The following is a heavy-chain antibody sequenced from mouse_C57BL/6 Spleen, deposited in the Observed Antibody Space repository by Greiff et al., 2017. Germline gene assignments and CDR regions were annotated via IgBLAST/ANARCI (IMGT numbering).Heavy chain of an antibody. CDR1: GYAFTNYL. D-gene: IGHD1-1*01. Sequence: QVQLQQSGAELVRPGTSVKVSCKASGYAFTNYLIEWVKQRPGPGLEWIGVLNPGSGGTNYNEKFKGKATLTADKSSSTAYRQLSSLTAEDSAVYFCARGRSYYFDYWGQGTTLTVSS. J-gene: IGHJ2*01. CDR3: ARGRSYYFDY. CDR2: LNPGSGGT. V-gene: IGHV1-54*01.